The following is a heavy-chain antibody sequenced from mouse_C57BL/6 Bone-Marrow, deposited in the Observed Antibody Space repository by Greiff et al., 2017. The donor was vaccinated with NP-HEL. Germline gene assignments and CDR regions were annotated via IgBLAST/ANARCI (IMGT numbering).Heavy chain of an antibody. CDR3: VRLLLRSDY. V-gene: IGHV10-1*01. D-gene: IGHD1-1*01. J-gene: IGHJ2*01. Sequence: DVHLVESGGGLVQPKGSLKLSCAASGFSFNTYAMNWVRQAPGKGLEWVARIRSKSNNYATYYADSVKDRFTISRDDSESMLYLQMNNLKTEDTAMYYCVRLLLRSDYWGQGTTLTVSS. CDR1: GFSFNTYA. CDR2: IRSKSNNYAT.